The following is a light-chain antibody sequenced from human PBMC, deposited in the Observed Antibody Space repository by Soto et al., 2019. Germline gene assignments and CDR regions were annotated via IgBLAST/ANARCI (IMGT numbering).Light chain of an antibody. J-gene: IGKJ1*01. Sequence: DIQMTPSPSTLSASVGDRVTITCRASQTITRWMVWYQQKPGKAPKLLIYDASTLESGVPSRFSGSRSGTEFTLTISSLQPDDFATYYCQQYNSYSWTFGQGTKVDI. CDR2: DAS. CDR1: QTITRW. V-gene: IGKV1-5*01. CDR3: QQYNSYSWT.